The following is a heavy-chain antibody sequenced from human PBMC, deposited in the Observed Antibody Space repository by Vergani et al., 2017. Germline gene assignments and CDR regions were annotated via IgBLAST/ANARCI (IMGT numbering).Heavy chain of an antibody. J-gene: IGHJ6*03. CDR3: ARGYYDFWSGYYRGDYYYYMDV. CDR2: IYYSGST. V-gene: IGHV4-59*01. Sequence: QVQLQESGPGLVKPSETLSLTCTVSGGSISSYYWSWIRQPQGKGLEWIGYIYYSGSTNYNPALKSRVTISVHTSTNQFSLKLSYVTAADTARYYCARGYYDFWSGYYRGDYYYYMDVWGKGTTVTVSS. D-gene: IGHD3-3*01. CDR1: GGSISSYY.